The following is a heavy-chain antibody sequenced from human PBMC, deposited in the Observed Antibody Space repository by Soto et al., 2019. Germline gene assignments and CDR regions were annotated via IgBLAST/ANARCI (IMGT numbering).Heavy chain of an antibody. Sequence: QVQLVESGGGVVQPGRSLRLSCAASGFTFSSYGMHWVRQAPGKGLEWVAVISYDGSNKYYADSVKGRFTISRHNSKNTLYLQMNSLRAEDTAVYYCAKEAFRYSSGWYSSDYWGQGTLVTVSS. V-gene: IGHV3-30*18. CDR3: AKEAFRYSSGWYSSDY. J-gene: IGHJ4*02. CDR1: GFTFSSYG. D-gene: IGHD6-19*01. CDR2: ISYDGSNK.